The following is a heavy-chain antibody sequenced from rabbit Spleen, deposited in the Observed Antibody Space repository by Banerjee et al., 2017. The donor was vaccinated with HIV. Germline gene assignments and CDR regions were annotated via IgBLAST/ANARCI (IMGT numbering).Heavy chain of an antibody. CDR2: IDNGSSGFT. D-gene: IGHD1-1*01. CDR1: GVSFSGDSY. CDR3: ARDTSSSFSSYGMDL. Sequence: EESGGDLVKPGASLTLTCIASGVSFSGDSYMCWVRQAPGKGLEWIACIDNGSSGFTYFASWAKGRFTISKTSSTTVTLQMTSLTAADTATYFCARDTSSSFSSYGMDLWGQGTLVTVS. J-gene: IGHJ6*01. V-gene: IGHV1S40*01.